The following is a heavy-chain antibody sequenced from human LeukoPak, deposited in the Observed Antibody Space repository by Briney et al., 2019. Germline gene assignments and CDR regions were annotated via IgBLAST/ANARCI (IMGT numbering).Heavy chain of an antibody. CDR2: ISASGGST. CDR1: GFTFSSYA. V-gene: IGHV3-23*01. Sequence: GGSLRLSCAASGFTFSSYAMSWVRQAPGKGLEWVSSISASGGSTYYTDSVKGRFTISRDNSKNTLYLQMNSLRAEDTAVYYCAKDPDIVVVTDNYFDYWGQGTLVTVSS. J-gene: IGHJ4*02. CDR3: AKDPDIVVVTDNYFDY. D-gene: IGHD2-21*02.